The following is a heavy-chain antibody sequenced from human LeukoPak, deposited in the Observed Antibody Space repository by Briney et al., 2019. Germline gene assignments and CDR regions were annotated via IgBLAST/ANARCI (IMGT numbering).Heavy chain of an antibody. J-gene: IGHJ4*02. Sequence: GGSLRLSCAASGFTFDDYAMHWVRQAPGKGLGWVSGISWNSGSIGYADSVKGRFTISRDNAKNSLYLQMNSLRAEDTALYYCAKDRTYSSGWGDTQGYFDYWGQGTLVTVSS. D-gene: IGHD6-19*01. CDR3: AKDRTYSSGWGDTQGYFDY. CDR1: GFTFDDYA. CDR2: ISWNSGSI. V-gene: IGHV3-9*01.